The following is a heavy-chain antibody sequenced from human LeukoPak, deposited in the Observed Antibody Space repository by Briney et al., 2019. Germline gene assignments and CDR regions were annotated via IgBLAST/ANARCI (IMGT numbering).Heavy chain of an antibody. D-gene: IGHD2-2*01. CDR1: GGSFSGYY. V-gene: IGHV4-34*01. CDR2: INHSGST. Sequence: PSETLSLTCAVYGGSFSGYYWSWIRQPPGKGLEWIGKINHSGSTNYNPSLKSRVTISVDTSKNQFSLKLSSVTAADTAVYYCARGGCSSTSCPYSDWFDPWGQGTLVTVSS. J-gene: IGHJ5*02. CDR3: ARGGCSSTSCPYSDWFDP.